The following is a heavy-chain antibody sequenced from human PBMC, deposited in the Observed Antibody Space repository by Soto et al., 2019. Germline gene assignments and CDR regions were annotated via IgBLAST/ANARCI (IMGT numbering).Heavy chain of an antibody. CDR2: SYYSGST. CDR1: GDSISSGGFY. J-gene: IGHJ4*02. V-gene: IGHV4-31*03. CDR3: ARSRDYYSDY. D-gene: IGHD3-22*01. Sequence: PSETLSLTCTVSGDSISSGGFYWSWIRQHPGKGLEWIGYSYYSGSTYYNPSLKRRVTISVDMSKNQFSLKLTSVSTADTAVYYCARSRDYYSDYWGQGTLVTVSS.